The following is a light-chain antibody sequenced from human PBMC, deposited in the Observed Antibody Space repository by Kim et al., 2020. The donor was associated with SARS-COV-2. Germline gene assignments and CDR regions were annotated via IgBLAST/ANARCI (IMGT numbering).Light chain of an antibody. CDR2: DAS. V-gene: IGKV3-11*01. CDR1: HSVVYA. Sequence: SLVPGAGAPSPCSHSHSVVYALAWYQPSPGHAPSLLIYDASTRGTGTPVRCSGSGSGTAFTLTISTLEYEDFAIYYWQRSSWPSTFGQGTRLEIK. J-gene: IGKJ5*01. CDR3: WQRSSWPST.